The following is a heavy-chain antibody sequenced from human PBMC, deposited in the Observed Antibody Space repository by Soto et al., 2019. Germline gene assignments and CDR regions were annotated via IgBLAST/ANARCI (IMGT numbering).Heavy chain of an antibody. Sequence: GGSLRLSCAASGFTFSSYSMNWVRQAPGKGLEWVSSISSSSSYIYYADSVKGRFTISRDNAKNSLYLQMNSLRAEDTAVYYCAKGSDPSSNYVGYFDYWGQGTLVTVSS. CDR1: GFTFSSYS. V-gene: IGHV3-21*01. J-gene: IGHJ4*02. D-gene: IGHD4-4*01. CDR2: ISSSSSYI. CDR3: AKGSDPSSNYVGYFDY.